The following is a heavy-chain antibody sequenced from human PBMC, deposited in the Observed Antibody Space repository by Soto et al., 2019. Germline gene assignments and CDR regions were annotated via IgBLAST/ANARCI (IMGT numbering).Heavy chain of an antibody. CDR3: ARLEGYWYFDI. D-gene: IGHD3-3*01. V-gene: IGHV4-59*08. CDR2: IYYSGST. J-gene: IGHJ2*01. Sequence: QLQLQESGPGLVKPSETLSLTCTVSGGSISSYYWSWIRQPPGKGLGWIGYIYYSGSTNYNPSLKSRVTTSVDTSKNQFSLKLSSVTAADTAVYYCARLEGYWYFDIWGRGTLVTVSS. CDR1: GGSISSYY.